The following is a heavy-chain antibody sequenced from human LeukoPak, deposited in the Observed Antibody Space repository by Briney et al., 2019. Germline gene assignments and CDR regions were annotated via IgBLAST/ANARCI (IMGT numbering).Heavy chain of an antibody. CDR3: ARKGWYSDL. Sequence: GGSLRLSCEASGFTFSSYWMHWVRQTPGKGLMWVARIKSDGSTIYADSVQGRFTISRDNAKNSHYLQMNSLRAEDTAVYYCARKGWYSDLWGRGTLVSVSS. J-gene: IGHJ2*01. CDR1: GFTFSSYW. V-gene: IGHV3-74*01. CDR2: IKSDGST.